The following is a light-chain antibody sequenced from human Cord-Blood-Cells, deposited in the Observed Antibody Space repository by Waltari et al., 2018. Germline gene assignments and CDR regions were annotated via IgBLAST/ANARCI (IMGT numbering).Light chain of an antibody. CDR3: SSYTSSSRV. V-gene: IGLV2-14*04. CDR2: DVS. J-gene: IGLJ2*01. CDR1: SSDVGGYNY. Sequence: VSGSPGQSITISCTGTSSDVGGYNYVSWYQQHPGKAPKLMIYDVSNRPSGVSNRFSGSKSGNTASLTISGLQAEDEADYYCSSYTSSSRVFGGGTKLTVL.